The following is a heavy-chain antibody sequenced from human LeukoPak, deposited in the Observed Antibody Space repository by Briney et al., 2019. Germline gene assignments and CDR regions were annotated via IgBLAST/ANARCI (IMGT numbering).Heavy chain of an antibody. D-gene: IGHD2-15*01. Sequence: ASVKVSCKASGGTFSSYAISWVRLAPGQGLEWMGRIIPILGIANYAQKFQGRVTITADKSTSTAYMELSSLRSEDTAVYYCARGKGYCSGGSCYVDYWGQGTLVTVSS. CDR3: ARGKGYCSGGSCYVDY. V-gene: IGHV1-69*04. CDR2: IIPILGIA. CDR1: GGTFSSYA. J-gene: IGHJ4*02.